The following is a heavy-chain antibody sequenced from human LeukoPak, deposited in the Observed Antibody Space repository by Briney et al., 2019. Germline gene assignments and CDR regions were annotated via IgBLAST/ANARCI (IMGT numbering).Heavy chain of an antibody. J-gene: IGHJ4*02. CDR3: ARAPYNYDFWSGYYYYFDY. CDR1: GFTFSSYA. Sequence: GRSLRLPCAASGFTFSSYAMHWVRQAPGKGLEWVAVISYDGSNKYYADSVKGRFTISRDNSKNTLYLQMNSLRAEDTAVYYCARAPYNYDFWSGYYYYFDYWGQGTLVTVSS. CDR2: ISYDGSNK. V-gene: IGHV3-30-3*01. D-gene: IGHD3-3*01.